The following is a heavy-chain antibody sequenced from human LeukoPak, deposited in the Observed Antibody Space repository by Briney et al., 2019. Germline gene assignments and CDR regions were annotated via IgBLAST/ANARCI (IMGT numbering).Heavy chain of an antibody. Sequence: GGSLRLSCAASGFSFSSQGMHWVRQAPGEGLKWVAVISIDGVYKYYADSVKGRFTISRDNSKNTLYLQMNSLRAEDTAVYYCAKASFGSGGYSYGIIDYWGQGTLVTVSS. J-gene: IGHJ4*02. CDR2: ISIDGVYK. D-gene: IGHD5-18*01. V-gene: IGHV3-30*18. CDR1: GFSFSSQG. CDR3: AKASFGSGGYSYGIIDY.